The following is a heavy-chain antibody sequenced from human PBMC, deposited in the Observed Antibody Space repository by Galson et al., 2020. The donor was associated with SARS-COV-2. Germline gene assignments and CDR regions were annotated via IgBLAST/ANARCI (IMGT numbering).Heavy chain of an antibody. CDR3: ARGDRGNGYVDC. CDR1: GFTFSSYW. Sequence: GGSLRLSCAASGFTFSSYWMHWVRQAPGKGLVWVSRIYSEGSSTSYADAVKGRFTISGDNAKNTLYLQMNSLRAEDTAVYYCARGDRGNGYVDCWGRGALVAVSS. J-gene: IGHJ4*02. V-gene: IGHV3-74*01. D-gene: IGHD2-8*01. CDR2: IYSEGSST.